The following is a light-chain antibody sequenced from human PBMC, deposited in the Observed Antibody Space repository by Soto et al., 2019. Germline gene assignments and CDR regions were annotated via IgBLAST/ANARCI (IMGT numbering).Light chain of an antibody. CDR1: QSISSY. J-gene: IGKJ1*01. V-gene: IGKV1-39*01. CDR3: QQSYSTPRT. Sequence: DIRVNQSASSLSASVGDRVTITCRASQSISSYLNWYQQKPGKAPKLLIYAASSLQSGVPSRFSGSGSGTDFTLTISSLQPEDFATYYCQQSYSTPRTFGQGTKVDI. CDR2: AAS.